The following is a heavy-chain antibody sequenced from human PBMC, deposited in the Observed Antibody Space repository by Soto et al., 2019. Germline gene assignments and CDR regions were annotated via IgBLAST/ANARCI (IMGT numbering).Heavy chain of an antibody. CDR1: GDSLSSYY. CDR3: ARDSSVGSSWPSYYYYYGMDV. CDR2: IYYSGST. J-gene: IGHJ6*02. Sequence: SETLSLTCTVSGDSLSSYYWSWIRQPPGKGLEWIGYIYYSGSTNYNPSLKSRVTISVDTSKNQFSLKLSSVTAADTAVYYCARDSSVGSSWPSYYYYYGMDVWGQGTTVTVSS. V-gene: IGHV4-59*01. D-gene: IGHD6-13*01.